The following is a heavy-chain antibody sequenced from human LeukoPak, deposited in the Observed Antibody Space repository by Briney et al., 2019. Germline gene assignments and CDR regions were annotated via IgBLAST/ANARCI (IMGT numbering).Heavy chain of an antibody. V-gene: IGHV1-2*02. CDR2: INPNSGGT. D-gene: IGHD2-15*01. Sequence: ASVKVSCKASGYTFTGYYMHWVRQAPGQGLEWMGWINPNSGGTNYAQKFQGRVTMTRNTSISTAYMELSSLRSEDTAVYYCARATCSGGSCPPGYWGQGTLVTVSS. CDR3: ARATCSGGSCPPGY. CDR1: GYTFTGYY. J-gene: IGHJ4*02.